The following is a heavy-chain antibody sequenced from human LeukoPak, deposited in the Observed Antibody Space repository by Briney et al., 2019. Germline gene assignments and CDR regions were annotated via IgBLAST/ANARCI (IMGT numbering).Heavy chain of an antibody. CDR2: TYYRSKWYK. V-gene: IGHV6-1*01. J-gene: IGHJ4*02. D-gene: IGHD1-14*01. Sequence: SQTLSLTCVISGDSVSSNSAAWNWIRQSPSRGLEGLGRTYYRSKWYKDYAIAVKSRITINPDTSKNQFSLRLNSVTPEDTAVYYCTRSPQEATEFDYWGQGTLVTASS. CDR1: GDSVSSNSAA. CDR3: TRSPQEATEFDY.